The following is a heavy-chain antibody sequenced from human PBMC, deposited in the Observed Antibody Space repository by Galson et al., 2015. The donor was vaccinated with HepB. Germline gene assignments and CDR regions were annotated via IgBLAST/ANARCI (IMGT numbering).Heavy chain of an antibody. D-gene: IGHD6-6*01. CDR1: GFIFTDYY. CDR3: VRSGRQLVPHFDY. J-gene: IGHJ4*02. V-gene: IGHV3-11*03. Sequence: SLRLSCAASGFIFTDYYMSWIRQAPGKGLEWVSYTSASSSYINYADSVKGRFTISRDNAKNSVYLQMHSLRGEDTAVYYSVRSGRQLVPHFDYWGQGTLVTVSS. CDR2: TSASSSYI.